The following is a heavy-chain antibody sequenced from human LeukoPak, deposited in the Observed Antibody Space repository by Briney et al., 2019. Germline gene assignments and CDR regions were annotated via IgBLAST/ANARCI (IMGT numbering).Heavy chain of an antibody. CDR1: GGSIKRYY. D-gene: IGHD3-10*01. CDR2: IYYSGSI. Sequence: SETLSLTCTVSGGSIKRYYWTWTRHPPGEGLEWVGYIYYSGSIHYNPSINSRVTISMDTSKNHFSLKLSSVTAADTAIYYCARTSRHFYGSGSNLTPWPADMDVWGQGTKVADCS. CDR3: ARTSRHFYGSGSNLTPWPADMDV. J-gene: IGHJ6*02. V-gene: IGHV4-59*01.